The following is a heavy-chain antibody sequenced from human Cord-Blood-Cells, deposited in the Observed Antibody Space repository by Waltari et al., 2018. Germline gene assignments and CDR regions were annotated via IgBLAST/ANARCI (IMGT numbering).Heavy chain of an antibody. CDR2: IYYSGST. CDR3: ARGVIAARPAFDY. V-gene: IGHV4-61*01. Sequence: QVQLQESGPGLVKPSETLSLTCTVSGGSVSSGSYYWSWILQPPGKGLEWIGYIYYSGSTNYNPSLKSRVTISVDTSKNQFSLKLSSVTAADTAVYYCARGVIAARPAFDYWGQGTLVTVSS. D-gene: IGHD6-6*01. CDR1: GGSVSSGSYY. J-gene: IGHJ4*02.